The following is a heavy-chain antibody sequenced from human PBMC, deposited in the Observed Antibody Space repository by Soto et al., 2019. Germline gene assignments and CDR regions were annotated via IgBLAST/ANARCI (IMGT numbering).Heavy chain of an antibody. D-gene: IGHD3-22*01. CDR2: IHYSGST. Sequence: SETLSLTCTVSGDSIGTGGYYWDWIRQHPGKGPERIGYIHYSGSTYYNPSLKSRLTISLDTSKNQFSLHLSSVTAADTAVYYCATNHDDISGRTPLLFDSWGQGTLVTVSS. V-gene: IGHV4-31*03. CDR3: ATNHDDISGRTPLLFDS. J-gene: IGHJ4*02. CDR1: GDSIGTGGYY.